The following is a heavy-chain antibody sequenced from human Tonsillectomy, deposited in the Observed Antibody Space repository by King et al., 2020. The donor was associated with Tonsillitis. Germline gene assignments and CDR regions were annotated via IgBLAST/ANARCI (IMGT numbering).Heavy chain of an antibody. CDR3: AGDIPGVTTWDGAFDI. V-gene: IGHV1-2*02. CDR2: INPNSGGT. J-gene: IGHJ3*02. D-gene: IGHD2-2*02. Sequence: VQLVESGAEVKKPGASVKVSCKASGFFFTDYFMHWVRQAPGQGLEWMGWINPNSGGTKYAQQFQDRVILTRDASTSTGYMELSSLRSDDTAVYYCAGDIPGVTTWDGAFDIWGQGTMVTVSS. CDR1: GFFFTDYF.